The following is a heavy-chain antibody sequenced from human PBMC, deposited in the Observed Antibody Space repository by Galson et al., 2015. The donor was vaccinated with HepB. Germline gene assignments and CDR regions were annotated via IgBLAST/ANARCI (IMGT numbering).Heavy chain of an antibody. J-gene: IGHJ4*02. CDR1: GYSFTSYW. CDR3: AMCGGSRYCSSTSCYAYSSGCY. D-gene: IGHD2-2*01. Sequence: QSGAEVKKPGESLKISCKGSGYSFTSYWIGWVRQMPGKGLEWMGIIYPGDSDTRYSPSFQGQVTISADKSISTAYLQWSSLKASDTAMYYCAMCGGSRYCSSTSCYAYSSGCYWGQGTLVTVSS. CDR2: IYPGDSDT. V-gene: IGHV5-51*03.